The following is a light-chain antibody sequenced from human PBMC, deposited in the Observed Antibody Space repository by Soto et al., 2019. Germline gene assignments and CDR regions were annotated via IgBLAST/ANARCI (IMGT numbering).Light chain of an antibody. CDR2: AAS. Sequence: DVHLTPSPHPRSGFVGDSGTITCRASQGIKNPXAWYQQKPGKAPKLLIYAASTLRTGVPSRLSGSGSVTEFTLPISSRQDDDFFNYYSQQHKSNSVVFGQGTKVDIK. V-gene: IGKV1-9*01. CDR1: QGIKNP. J-gene: IGKJ1*01. CDR3: QQHKSNSVV.